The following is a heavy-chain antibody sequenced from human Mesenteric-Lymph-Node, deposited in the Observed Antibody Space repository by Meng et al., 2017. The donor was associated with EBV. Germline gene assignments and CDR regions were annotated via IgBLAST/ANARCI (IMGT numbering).Heavy chain of an antibody. J-gene: IGHJ4*02. CDR1: GGSVNSGSDY. CDR3: ARGYGSGSYRYFDY. D-gene: IGHD3-10*01. Sequence: GPCALKRSETLHLPCPCSGGSVNSGSDYWSWIRQPPGKGLQWIGYIFSSGSTNYNPSFKSRVTISVDMSKNHFSLRLTSVTPADTAVYYCARGYGSGSYRYFDYWGQGTLVTVSS. V-gene: IGHV4-61*03. CDR2: IFSSGST.